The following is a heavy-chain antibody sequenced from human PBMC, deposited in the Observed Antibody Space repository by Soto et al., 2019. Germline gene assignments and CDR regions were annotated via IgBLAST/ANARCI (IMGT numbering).Heavy chain of an antibody. D-gene: IGHD2-15*01. V-gene: IGHV1-69*13. J-gene: IGHJ5*02. CDR3: AAGACGGSCYWFDP. CDR2: IIPIFGTA. Sequence: AVKVSFKASGGTFSSYAISWVRQAPGQGLEWMGGIIPIFGTANYAQKFQGRVTITADESTSTAYMELSSLRSEDTAVYYCAAGACGGSCYWFDPWGQGTLVTVSS. CDR1: GGTFSSYA.